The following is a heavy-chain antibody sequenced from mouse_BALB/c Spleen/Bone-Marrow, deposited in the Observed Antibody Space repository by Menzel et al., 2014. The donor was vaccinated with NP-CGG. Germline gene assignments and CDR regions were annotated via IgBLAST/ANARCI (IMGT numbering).Heavy chain of an antibody. Sequence: QVQLQQPGAELMKPGASVKISCKATGYTFSTYWIEWVKQRPGHGLEWIGEILPGSGSTNYNEKFKGKATFTADTSSNTVYMQLSSLTSEDSAVYYCARWYYGSSSFAYWGQGTLVTVSA. V-gene: IGHV1-9*01. D-gene: IGHD1-1*01. CDR2: ILPGSGST. J-gene: IGHJ3*01. CDR1: GYTFSTYW. CDR3: ARWYYGSSSFAY.